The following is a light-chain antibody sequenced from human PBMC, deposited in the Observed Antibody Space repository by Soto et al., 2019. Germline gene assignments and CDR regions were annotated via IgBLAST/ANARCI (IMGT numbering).Light chain of an antibody. J-gene: IGLJ2*01. CDR3: AAWDDRMNVFL. CDR1: RSNIGNNA. Sequence: QSVLTQPPSVSEAPRQRVTISCSGSRSNIGNNAVSWYQQVPGKAPQLLVYYDDLVASGVSVRFSGSKSGTSASLAISGLQAEDEADYYCAAWDDRMNVFLFGGGTKVTVL. CDR2: YDD. V-gene: IGLV1-36*01.